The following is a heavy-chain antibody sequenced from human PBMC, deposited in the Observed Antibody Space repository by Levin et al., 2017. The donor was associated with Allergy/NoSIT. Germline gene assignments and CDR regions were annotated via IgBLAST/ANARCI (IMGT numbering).Heavy chain of an antibody. Sequence: GESLKISCAASGFTFSSYSMNWVRQAPGKGLEWVSSISSSSSYIYYADSVKGRFTISRDNAKNSLYLQMNSLRAEDTAVYYCARDEDSSSWYGTGGMDVWGQGTTVTVSS. CDR1: GFTFSSYS. CDR3: ARDEDSSSWYGTGGMDV. CDR2: ISSSSSYI. J-gene: IGHJ6*02. V-gene: IGHV3-21*01. D-gene: IGHD6-13*01.